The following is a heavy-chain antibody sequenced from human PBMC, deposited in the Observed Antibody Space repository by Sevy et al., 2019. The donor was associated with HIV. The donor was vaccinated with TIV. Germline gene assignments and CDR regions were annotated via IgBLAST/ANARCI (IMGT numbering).Heavy chain of an antibody. CDR3: AKDIVVVVAAHDCMDV. Sequence: GGSLRLSCAASGFTFSSYAMSWVRQAPGKGLEWVSAISGSGGSTYYADSVKGRFTISRDNSKNTLYLQMNSLRAEDTAVYYCAKDIVVVVAAHDCMDVWGQGTTVTVSS. J-gene: IGHJ6*02. CDR1: GFTFSSYA. V-gene: IGHV3-23*01. D-gene: IGHD2-15*01. CDR2: ISGSGGST.